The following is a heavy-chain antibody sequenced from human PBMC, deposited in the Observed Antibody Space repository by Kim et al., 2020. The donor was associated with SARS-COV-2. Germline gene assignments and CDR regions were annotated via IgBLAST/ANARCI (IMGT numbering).Heavy chain of an antibody. CDR1: GGSFSGYY. CDR3: ARRGLRGYYDSSGYFKFDP. Sequence: SETLSLTCAVYGGSFSGYYWSWIRQPPGKGLEWIGEINHSGSTNYNPSLKSRVTISVDTSKNQFSLKLSSVTAADTAVYYCARRGLRGYYDSSGYFKFDPWGQGTLVTVSS. CDR2: INHSGST. V-gene: IGHV4-34*01. D-gene: IGHD3-22*01. J-gene: IGHJ5*02.